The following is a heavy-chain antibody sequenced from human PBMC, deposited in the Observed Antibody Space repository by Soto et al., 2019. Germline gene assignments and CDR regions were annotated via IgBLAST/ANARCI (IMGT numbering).Heavy chain of an antibody. CDR1: GFTFSSYW. J-gene: IGHJ4*02. CDR2: INDDGSST. CDR3: VREDVAMATNDY. Sequence: VQLVESGGDLVQPGGSLRLSCAASGFTFSSYWMHWVRQAPGRGLVWVSRINDDGSSTSYADSVKGRFTISRDNAKNTLYLQMKSLRAEDTAVYYCVREDVAMATNDYWGQGTLVTVSS. D-gene: IGHD5-12*01. V-gene: IGHV3-74*01.